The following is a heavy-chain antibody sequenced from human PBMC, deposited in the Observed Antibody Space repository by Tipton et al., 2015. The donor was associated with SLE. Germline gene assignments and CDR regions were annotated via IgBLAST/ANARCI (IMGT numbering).Heavy chain of an antibody. D-gene: IGHD3-22*01. Sequence: TLSLTCTVSGGSISSGSYYWSWIRQPAGKGLEWIGHIYPSGSTHYNPSLKSRVTISVDTSKNQFSLKLSSVTAADTAVYYCARLGTYYYDSSADYWGQGTLVTVSS. CDR2: IYPSGST. V-gene: IGHV4-61*09. CDR1: GGSISSGSYY. J-gene: IGHJ4*02. CDR3: ARLGTYYYDSSADY.